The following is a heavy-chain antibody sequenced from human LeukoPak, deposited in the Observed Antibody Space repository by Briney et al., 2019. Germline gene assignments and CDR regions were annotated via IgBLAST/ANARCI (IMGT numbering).Heavy chain of an antibody. J-gene: IGHJ4*02. CDR1: GFTFSSYA. D-gene: IGHD3-22*01. V-gene: IGHV3-30-3*01. Sequence: PGGSLRLSCAASGFTFSSYAMHWVRQAPGKGLEWVAVISYDGSNKYYADSVKGRFTISRDNSKNTLYLQMNSLRAEDTAVYYCARDYYDSSGYSGGIDCWGQGTLVTVSS. CDR2: ISYDGSNK. CDR3: ARDYYDSSGYSGGIDC.